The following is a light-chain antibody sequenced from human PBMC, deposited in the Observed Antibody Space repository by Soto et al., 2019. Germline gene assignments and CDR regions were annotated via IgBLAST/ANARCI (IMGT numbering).Light chain of an antibody. V-gene: IGKV1-5*03. CDR1: QSISNW. Sequence: DIQMTQSPSTLSASVGDRVTITCRASQSISNWLAWYQQKPGKAPKLLIYKASSLESGVPSRFSGSGSGTAFTLTISSLQPDDFATYYCQQYKSYFLTFGGGTKVEIK. J-gene: IGKJ4*01. CDR3: QQYKSYFLT. CDR2: KAS.